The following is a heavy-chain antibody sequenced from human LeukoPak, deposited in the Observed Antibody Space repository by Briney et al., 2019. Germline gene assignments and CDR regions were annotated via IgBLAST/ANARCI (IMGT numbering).Heavy chain of an antibody. CDR3: ARERRYYYDSSGYYCVFDY. Sequence: SSETLSLTCAVYGGSFSGYYWSWIRQPPGKGLEWIGEINHSGSTNYNPSLTSRVTISVDTSKNQFSLKLSSVTAADTAVYYCARERRYYYDSSGYYCVFDYWGQGTLVTVSS. CDR2: INHSGST. D-gene: IGHD3-22*01. CDR1: GGSFSGYY. J-gene: IGHJ4*02. V-gene: IGHV4-34*01.